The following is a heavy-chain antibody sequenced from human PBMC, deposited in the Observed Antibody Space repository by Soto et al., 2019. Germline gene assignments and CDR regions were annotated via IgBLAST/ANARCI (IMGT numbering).Heavy chain of an antibody. CDR3: ANIVPAIKYYPDS. CDR2: TRNRVNSYTT. Sequence: EVQLVESGGGLVQPGGSLRLSCEASGFTFSDYFMDWVRQAPGKGLEWVGRTRNRVNSYTTEYAASVKGRFTISRDDSKSSLYLQMNSLKTEDTAVYYCANIVPAIKYYPDSWGQGTLVTVSS. V-gene: IGHV3-72*01. J-gene: IGHJ4*02. CDR1: GFTFSDYF. D-gene: IGHD2-2*01.